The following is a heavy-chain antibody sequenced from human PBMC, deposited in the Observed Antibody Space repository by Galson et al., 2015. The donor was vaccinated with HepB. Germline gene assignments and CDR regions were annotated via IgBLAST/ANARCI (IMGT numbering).Heavy chain of an antibody. D-gene: IGHD4-23*01. J-gene: IGHJ3*02. V-gene: IGHV1-58*01. Sequence: SVKVSCKASGFTFTSSAVQWVRQARGQRLEWIGWIVVGSGNTNYAQKFQERVTITRDMSTSTAYMELSSLRSEDTAVYYCAAEGGNSEGAFDIWGQGTMVTVSS. CDR1: GFTFTSSA. CDR3: AAEGGNSEGAFDI. CDR2: IVVGSGNT.